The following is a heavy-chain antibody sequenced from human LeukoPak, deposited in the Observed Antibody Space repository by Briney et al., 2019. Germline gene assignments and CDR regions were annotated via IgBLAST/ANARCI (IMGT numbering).Heavy chain of an antibody. V-gene: IGHV4-59*01. CDR2: IYYSGST. CDR3: ARDGGPRLGGYYSFDY. CDR1: GGSISSYY. Sequence: SETLSLTCTVSGGSISSYYWSWIRQPPGKGLEWIGYIYYSGSTNYNPSLKSRVTISVDTSKNQFSLKLNSVTAADTAVYYCARDGGPRLGGYYSFDYWGQGTLVTVSS. D-gene: IGHD2-21*02. J-gene: IGHJ4*02.